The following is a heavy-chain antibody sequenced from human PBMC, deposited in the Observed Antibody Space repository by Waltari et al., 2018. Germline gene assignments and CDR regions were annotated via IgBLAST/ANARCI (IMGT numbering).Heavy chain of an antibody. CDR1: GYSISSGYY. J-gene: IGHJ6*04. Sequence: QVQLQESGPGLVKPSETLSLTCAVSGYSISSGYYWGWIRQPPGKGLEWIGSIYHSGSTYYNPSLKSRVTISVDTSKNQFSLKLSSVTAADTAVYYCARDRAALGMDVWGKGTTVTVSS. CDR2: IYHSGST. D-gene: IGHD6-25*01. CDR3: ARDRAALGMDV. V-gene: IGHV4-38-2*02.